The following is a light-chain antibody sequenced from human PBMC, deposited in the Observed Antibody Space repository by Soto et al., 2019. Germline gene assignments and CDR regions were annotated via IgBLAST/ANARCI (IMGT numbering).Light chain of an antibody. CDR3: QQYGSSPFT. J-gene: IGKJ3*01. V-gene: IGKV3-20*01. Sequence: EIVLTQSPGTLSLSPGERATVSCRASQSFSSSYLAWYQLKPGQAPRLLIYGASSRATGIPDRFSGSGSGTDITLTISRLEAEDFAVYYCQQYGSSPFTFGPGTKVDIK. CDR1: QSFSSSY. CDR2: GAS.